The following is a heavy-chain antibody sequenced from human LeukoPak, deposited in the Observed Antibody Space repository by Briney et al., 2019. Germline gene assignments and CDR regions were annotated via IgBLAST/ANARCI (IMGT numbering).Heavy chain of an antibody. CDR2: FDPEDGET. Sequence: ASVKVSCKVPGYTLTELSMHWVRQAPGKGLEWMGGFDPEDGETLYAQKLQGRVTMTEDTSTDTAYMELSSLRYEDTAVYYCATAKYSSGWYGAFDIWGQGTMVTVSP. D-gene: IGHD6-19*01. CDR3: ATAKYSSGWYGAFDI. CDR1: GYTLTELS. J-gene: IGHJ3*02. V-gene: IGHV1-24*01.